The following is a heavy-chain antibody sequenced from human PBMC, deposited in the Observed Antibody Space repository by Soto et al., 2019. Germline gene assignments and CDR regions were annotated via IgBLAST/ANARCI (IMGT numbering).Heavy chain of an antibody. CDR3: ARDTLDIWSGPSCFSF. CDR2: FIWNGSNI. Sequence: EVQLVESGGGVVQPGGSLRLSCAASGFTFGEYAMSWVRQVPGKGLEWVSCFIWNGSNIHYADSVRGRFTSSRDSAKKTPYLEMSNAREEDTALYRSARDTLDIWSGPSCFSFWAQGPLATASS. V-gene: IGHV3-20*01. D-gene: IGHD3-3*01. CDR1: GFTFGEYA. J-gene: IGHJ4*02.